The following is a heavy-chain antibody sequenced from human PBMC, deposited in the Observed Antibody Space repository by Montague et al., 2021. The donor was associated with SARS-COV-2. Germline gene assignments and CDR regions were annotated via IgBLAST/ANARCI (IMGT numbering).Heavy chain of an antibody. D-gene: IGHD2-2*01. J-gene: IGHJ5*02. CDR1: GGAMSSYY. CDR3: TRHGCSSCHHRCGFDP. Sequence: SETLSLTCTVSGGAMSSYYWSWIRRPPGKGLEWIGDIYYNGSTNYNPSLNSRVTISVDTSKNQFSLKLSSVTAADTAAYYCTRHGCSSCHHRCGFDPWGQGTLVTVSS. CDR2: IYYNGST. V-gene: IGHV4-59*08.